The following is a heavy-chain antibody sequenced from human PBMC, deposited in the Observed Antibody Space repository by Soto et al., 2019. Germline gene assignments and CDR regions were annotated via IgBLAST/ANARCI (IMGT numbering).Heavy chain of an antibody. D-gene: IGHD4-4*01. Sequence: EVQLVESGGGLVQPGRSQRLSCAASGFTFDDYAMHWVRQAPGKGLEWVSGISWNSGSIGYADSVKGRFTISRDNAKNSLYLQMNSLRAEDTALYYCAKDIGMTTVTTLFDYWGQGTLVTVSS. V-gene: IGHV3-9*01. CDR1: GFTFDDYA. CDR2: ISWNSGSI. CDR3: AKDIGMTTVTTLFDY. J-gene: IGHJ4*02.